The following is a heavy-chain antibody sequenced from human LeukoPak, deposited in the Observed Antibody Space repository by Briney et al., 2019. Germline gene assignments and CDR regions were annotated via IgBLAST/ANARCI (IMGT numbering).Heavy chain of an antibody. V-gene: IGHV1-46*01. CDR1: GYTFTGYH. D-gene: IGHD3-22*01. CDR2: INPSGGST. CDR3: ARAKNEYYYDSSVYFDY. J-gene: IGHJ4*02. Sequence: GASVKVSCKASGYTFTGYHMHWVRQAPGQGLEWMGIINPSGGSTSYAQKFQGRVTMTRDTSTSTVYMELSSLRSEDTAVYYCARAKNEYYYDSSVYFDYWGQGTLVTVSS.